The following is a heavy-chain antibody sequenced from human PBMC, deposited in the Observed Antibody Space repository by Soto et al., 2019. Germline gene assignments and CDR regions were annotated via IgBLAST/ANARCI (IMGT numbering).Heavy chain of an antibody. Sequence: EVQLVESGGGLVQPGGSLRLSCAASGFTFSSYSMNWVRQAPGKGLEWVSYISSSSSTIYYADSVKGRFTISRDNAKNSLYLQMNSLRAEDTAVYYCARGIGYCSSTSCYMVWGQGTMVTVSS. CDR3: ARGIGYCSSTSCYMV. CDR1: GFTFSSYS. D-gene: IGHD2-2*02. J-gene: IGHJ3*01. CDR2: ISSSSSTI. V-gene: IGHV3-48*01.